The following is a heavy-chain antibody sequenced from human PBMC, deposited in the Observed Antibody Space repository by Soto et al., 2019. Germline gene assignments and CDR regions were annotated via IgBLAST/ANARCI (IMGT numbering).Heavy chain of an antibody. D-gene: IGHD6-13*01. CDR3: TKEGNMGSSSWYYFDY. CDR2: IWYDSSNK. V-gene: IGHV3-33*06. CDR1: GFTFRSNG. J-gene: IGHJ4*02. Sequence: QVQLVESGRGVVQAGRSLRLSCAASGFTFRSNGMHWVRQAPGKGLEWVATIWYDSSNKYYADSVKGRFTISRDNSKNTLYVQMNNLRAEDTAVYYCTKEGNMGSSSWYYFDYWGQGTLVTVSS.